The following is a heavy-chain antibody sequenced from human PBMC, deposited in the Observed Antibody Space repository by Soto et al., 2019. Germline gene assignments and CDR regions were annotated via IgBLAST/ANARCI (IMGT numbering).Heavy chain of an antibody. J-gene: IGHJ5*02. CDR1: GGSVSGVDYF. CDR2: IYYTGIT. V-gene: IGHV4-30-4*01. D-gene: IGHD2-21*01. Sequence: KPSETLSLTCTVSGGSVSGVDYFWSWIRQSPGKGLEWIGYIYYTGITHLNPSLKSRLTMAVDTSKNEFSLKLTSVSAADTAVYFCAREERKGIISWFDPWGQGTPVTSPQ. CDR3: AREERKGIISWFDP.